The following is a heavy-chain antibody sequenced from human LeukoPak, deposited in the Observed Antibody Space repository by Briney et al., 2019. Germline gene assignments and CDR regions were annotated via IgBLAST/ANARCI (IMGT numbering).Heavy chain of an antibody. CDR1: GYTFTSYG. J-gene: IGHJ5*02. CDR2: ISAYNGNT. CDR3: ARSSTTNPGSYWDNWFDP. D-gene: IGHD1-26*01. Sequence: ASVKVSCKASGYTFTSYGISWVRQAPGQGLEWMGWISAYNGNTNYAQKLQGRVTMTTDTSTSTAYMELRSLRSDDTAVYYCARSSTTNPGSYWDNWFDPWGQGTLVTVSS. V-gene: IGHV1-18*01.